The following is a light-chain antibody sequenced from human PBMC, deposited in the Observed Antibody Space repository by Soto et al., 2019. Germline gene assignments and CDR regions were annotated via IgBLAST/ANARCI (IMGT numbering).Light chain of an antibody. Sequence: DIQMTQSPSSLSASVGDRVTITCRASEGIRNDLGWYQQKPGKAPKRLIFAASSLQSGVPSRFSGSGSGTDFSLTISRLQPEDFPTYCCTQYKNSPITFGQGTRLEIK. CDR2: AAS. CDR1: EGIRND. CDR3: TQYKNSPIT. J-gene: IGKJ5*01. V-gene: IGKV1-17*01.